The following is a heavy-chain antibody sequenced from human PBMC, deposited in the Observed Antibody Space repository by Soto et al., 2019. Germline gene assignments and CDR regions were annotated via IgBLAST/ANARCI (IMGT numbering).Heavy chain of an antibody. CDR2: ISNDGSNK. J-gene: IGHJ6*02. CDR3: ARDGSAGHMHTYDFWSGYWADYYYYGMDV. Sequence: GGSLRVCWXASGFTFSSYGRHWARQAPGKGLERVAVISNDGSNKYYPHSVKVPFTISRDNSNNTLYLQMTSLRPEDTAVYYCARDGSAGHMHTYDFWSGYWADYYYYGMDVWGQGTTVTVSS. CDR1: GFTFSSYG. D-gene: IGHD3-3*01. V-gene: IGHV3-30-3*01.